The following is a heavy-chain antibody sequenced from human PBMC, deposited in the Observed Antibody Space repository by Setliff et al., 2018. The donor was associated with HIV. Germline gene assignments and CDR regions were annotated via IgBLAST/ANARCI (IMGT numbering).Heavy chain of an antibody. CDR2: IHHGGTT. V-gene: IGHV4-4*02. CDR1: GDSISSSNW. CDR3: ARDTNYGDNIWAFDM. J-gene: IGHJ3*02. D-gene: IGHD4-17*01. Sequence: SETLSLTCAVSGDSISSSNWWNWVRQPPGKGLEWIGEIHHGGTTNYNPSLKSRLSILLDKSNNQLSLKVTSVTAADTAVYYFARDTNYGDNIWAFDMWGQGTKVTVSS.